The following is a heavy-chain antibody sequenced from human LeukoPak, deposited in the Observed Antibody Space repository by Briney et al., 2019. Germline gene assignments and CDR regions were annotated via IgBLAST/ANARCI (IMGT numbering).Heavy chain of an antibody. Sequence: ASVKVSCKASGYTFTGYYMHWVRQAPGQGLEWMGWINPNSGGTNYAQKFQGRVTMTRDTSISTAYMELSRLRSDDTAVYYCARTNFDWLLSFDYWGQGILVTVSS. CDR3: ARTNFDWLLSFDY. V-gene: IGHV1-2*02. CDR1: GYTFTGYY. D-gene: IGHD3-9*01. J-gene: IGHJ4*02. CDR2: INPNSGGT.